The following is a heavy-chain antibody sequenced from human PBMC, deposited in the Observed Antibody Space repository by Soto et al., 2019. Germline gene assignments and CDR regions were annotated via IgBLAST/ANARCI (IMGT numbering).Heavy chain of an antibody. D-gene: IGHD1-1*01. Sequence: EVQLVESGGGLVKPGGSLRLSCAASGFTFSSYSMNWVRQAPVKGLEWVSSISSSSSYIYYADSVKGRFTITRDNAKNSLYLQMNSLRAEDTAVYYCARGLSNDVEYWGQGTLVTVSS. CDR1: GFTFSSYS. CDR3: ARGLSNDVEY. J-gene: IGHJ4*02. V-gene: IGHV3-21*01. CDR2: ISSSSSYI.